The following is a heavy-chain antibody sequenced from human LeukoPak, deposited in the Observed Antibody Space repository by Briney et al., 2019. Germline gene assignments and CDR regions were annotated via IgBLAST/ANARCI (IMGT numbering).Heavy chain of an antibody. CDR1: GFXFSSYW. J-gene: IGHJ4*02. Sequence: GGSLRLSCAASGFXFSSYWIHWVRQAPGKGLVWVSRINSDGRSTSFADSVKGRFTISRDNAKNTLYLQMNSLRTEDTAVYYCARDQLYCTGGICYFDYWGQGTLVTVSS. D-gene: IGHD2-8*02. CDR3: ARDQLYCTGGICYFDY. V-gene: IGHV3-74*01. CDR2: INSDGRST.